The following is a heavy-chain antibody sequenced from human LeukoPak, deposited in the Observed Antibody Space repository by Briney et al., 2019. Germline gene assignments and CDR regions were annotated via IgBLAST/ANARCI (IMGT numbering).Heavy chain of an antibody. CDR3: ARDGGATFDY. CDR1: GFTFSSYS. D-gene: IGHD1-26*01. CDR2: ISSSSSYI. V-gene: IGHV3-21*01. Sequence: GGSLRLSCAASGFTFSSYSMNWVRQAPGKGLEWVSSISSSSSYIYYADSVKGRFTISRDNAKNSQYLQMNSVRAEDTAVYYCARDGGATFDYWGQGTLVTVSS. J-gene: IGHJ4*02.